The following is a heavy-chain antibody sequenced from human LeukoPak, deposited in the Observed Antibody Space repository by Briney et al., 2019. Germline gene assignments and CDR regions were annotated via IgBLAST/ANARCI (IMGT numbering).Heavy chain of an antibody. CDR2: ISYDGSNK. CDR3: AKAKGDTIPA. Sequence: GGSLRLSCAASGFTFSSYGMHWVRQAPGKGLEWVAVISYDGSNKYCADSVKGRFTISRDNSKNTLYLQMNSLRAEDTAVYYCAKAKGDTIPAWGRGTLVTVSS. V-gene: IGHV3-30*18. CDR1: GFTFSSYG. D-gene: IGHD3-3*01. J-gene: IGHJ5*02.